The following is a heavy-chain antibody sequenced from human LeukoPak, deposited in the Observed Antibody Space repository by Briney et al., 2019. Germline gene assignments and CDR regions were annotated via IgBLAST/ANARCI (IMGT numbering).Heavy chain of an antibody. J-gene: IGHJ4*02. CDR2: IGGGGTNT. CDR3: AKDVGDRGAFDY. CDR1: GFTFTDYD. D-gene: IGHD1-26*01. Sequence: GGSLRLSCAASGFTFTDYDMNWVRQAPGKGLEWVSRIGGGGTNTDYADSVKGRFTISRDNSKNTLYLQMNSPRAEDTAVYYCAKDVGDRGAFDYWGQGTLVTVSS. V-gene: IGHV3-23*01.